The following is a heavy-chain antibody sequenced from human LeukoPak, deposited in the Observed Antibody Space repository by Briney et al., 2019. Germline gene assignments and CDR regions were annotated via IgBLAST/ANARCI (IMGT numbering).Heavy chain of an antibody. Sequence: GGSLRLSCAASGFTFSSYWMHWVRQAPGKGLVWVSRINSDGSSTSYADSVKGRFTISRDNAKNTLYLQINSLRAEDTAVYYCARARGIAARPHYWGQGTLVTVSS. V-gene: IGHV3-74*01. D-gene: IGHD6-6*01. CDR2: INSDGSST. CDR3: ARARGIAARPHY. CDR1: GFTFSSYW. J-gene: IGHJ4*02.